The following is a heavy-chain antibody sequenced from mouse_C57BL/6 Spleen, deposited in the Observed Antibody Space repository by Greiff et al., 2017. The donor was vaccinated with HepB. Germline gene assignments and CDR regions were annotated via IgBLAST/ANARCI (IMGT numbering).Heavy chain of an antibody. Sequence: EVKLMESGGGLVQPGGSMKLSCVASGFTFSNYWMNWVRQSPEKGLEWVAQIRLKSDNYATHYAESVKGRFTISRDDSKSSVYLQMNNLRAEDTGIYYCTIYYDYDGYFDVWGTGTTVTVSS. J-gene: IGHJ1*03. D-gene: IGHD2-4*01. CDR3: TIYYDYDGYFDV. V-gene: IGHV6-3*01. CDR1: GFTFSNYW. CDR2: IRLKSDNYAT.